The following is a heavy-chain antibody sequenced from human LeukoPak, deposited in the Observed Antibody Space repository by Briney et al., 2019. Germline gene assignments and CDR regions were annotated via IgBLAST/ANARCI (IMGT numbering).Heavy chain of an antibody. V-gene: IGHV6-1*01. CDR2: TYHRSKWYN. CDR1: GDSVSSNSAA. CDR3: ARGGVLDYLDC. D-gene: IGHD3-16*01. Sequence: SQTLSLSCAFSGDSVSSNSAAWNWIRQSPPRGLEWLGRTYHRSKWYNDYALSVKSRITIKSDTSKNQFSLQLNSVTPVDTAVYFCARGGVLDYLDCGGKGTLVTVSS. J-gene: IGHJ4*02.